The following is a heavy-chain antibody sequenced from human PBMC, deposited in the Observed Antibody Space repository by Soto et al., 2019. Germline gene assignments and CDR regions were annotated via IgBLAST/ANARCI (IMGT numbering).Heavy chain of an antibody. CDR3: GGAVGDPLNYLAY. V-gene: IGHV4-59*08. CDR1: SDSISSYY. D-gene: IGHD2-21*02. Sequence: QVQLQESGPGLVRPSETLSLTCTVSSDSISSYYWIWIRQSPGKGLEWIGYTDYSGNTNYNPSLKSRVTIAGDTSTNRFSLGLSSVTAADTAVYYCGGAVGDPLNYLAYWGQGTLVTVSS. CDR2: TDYSGNT. J-gene: IGHJ4*02.